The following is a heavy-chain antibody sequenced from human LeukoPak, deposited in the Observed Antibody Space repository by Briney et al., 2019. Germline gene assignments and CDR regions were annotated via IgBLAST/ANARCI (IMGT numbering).Heavy chain of an antibody. CDR1: GLTFHDYA. D-gene: IGHD1-14*01. CDR3: AKQPYNYYYLDV. J-gene: IGHJ6*03. Sequence: GGSLRLSCAISGLTFHDYAMTWVRQAPGKGLEWVSTIVGDSTKTYYADSVKGRFTISRDNSKYMLFLHMNILRAEDTAIYYCAKQPYNYYYLDVWGKGTTVSVSS. CDR2: IVGDSTKT. V-gene: IGHV3-23*01.